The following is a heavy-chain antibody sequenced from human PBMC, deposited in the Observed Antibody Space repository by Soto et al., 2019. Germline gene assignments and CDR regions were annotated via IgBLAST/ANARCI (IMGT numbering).Heavy chain of an antibody. CDR1: GGSFSGYY. Sequence: SETLSLTCAVYGGSFSGYYCSWIRQPPGKGLEWIGEINHSGSTNYNPSLKSRVTISVDTSKNQFSLKLSSVTAADTAVYYCARGTRYHLELFLSYFDYWGQGTLVTVSS. V-gene: IGHV4-34*01. J-gene: IGHJ4*02. CDR2: INHSGST. CDR3: ARGTRYHLELFLSYFDY. D-gene: IGHD1-7*01.